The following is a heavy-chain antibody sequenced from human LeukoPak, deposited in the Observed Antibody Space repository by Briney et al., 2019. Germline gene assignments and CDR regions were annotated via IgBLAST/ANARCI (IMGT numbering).Heavy chain of an antibody. V-gene: IGHV1-2*02. D-gene: IGHD3-22*01. CDR1: GYTFTVSY. J-gene: IGHJ4*02. CDR3: ARGKGITMIVAH. CDR2: INPNSGGT. Sequence: GASLKVSFKASGYTFTVSYIHWVRQAPGQGVEWMGWINPNSGGTNYAQKFQGRVTMTRDTSISTAYMELSRLRSDDTAVYYCARGKGITMIVAHWGQGTLVTVSS.